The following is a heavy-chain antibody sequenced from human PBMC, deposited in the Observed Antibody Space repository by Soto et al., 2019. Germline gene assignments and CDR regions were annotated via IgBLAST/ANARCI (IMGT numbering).Heavy chain of an antibody. J-gene: IGHJ4*02. CDR1: GYTFTSYG. V-gene: IGHV1-18*01. D-gene: IGHD3-10*01. CDR3: ARDRSDYYGSGSYYVY. CDR2: ISAYNGNT. Sequence: ASVKVSCKASGYTFTSYGISWVRQDHEQGLEWMGWISAYNGNTDYAQEVQGRVTMTTDTSTSTAYMELRSLRSDDTAVYYCARDRSDYYGSGSYYVYWGQGTLVTVSS.